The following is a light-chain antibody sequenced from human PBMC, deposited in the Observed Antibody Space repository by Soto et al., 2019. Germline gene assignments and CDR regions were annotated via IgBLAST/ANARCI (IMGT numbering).Light chain of an antibody. Sequence: ELVLTQSPGTLSLSSGERVTLSCRSRQSVSSSYLAWYQQKPGQTHRVLIYGASSRATGIPDRFSGSGSGTDFTLTISRLEPEELAVYYCQQYGSSPWTFGQGTKVDIK. V-gene: IGKV3-20*01. CDR2: GAS. CDR3: QQYGSSPWT. J-gene: IGKJ1*01. CDR1: QSVSSSY.